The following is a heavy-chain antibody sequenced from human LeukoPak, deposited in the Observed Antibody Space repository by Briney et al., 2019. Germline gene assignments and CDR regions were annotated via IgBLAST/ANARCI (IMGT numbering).Heavy chain of an antibody. V-gene: IGHV3-21*01. CDR2: ITGSSDSI. D-gene: IGHD2-2*01. CDR3: ARLVCSTIPCYGKFYFDS. CDR1: GFTFSSYA. J-gene: IGHJ4*02. Sequence: GGSLRLSCAASGFTFSSYAMEWVRQAPGKGLEWVSSITGSSDSIYYADSVKGRFTISRDNAKNSVYLQMNSLRAEDTAVYYCARLVCSTIPCYGKFYFDSWGQGTLVPVSS.